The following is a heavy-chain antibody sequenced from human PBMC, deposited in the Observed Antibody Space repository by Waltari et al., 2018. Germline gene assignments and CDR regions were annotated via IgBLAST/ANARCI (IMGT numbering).Heavy chain of an antibody. V-gene: IGHV5-51*01. CDR1: VSSFPSYW. J-gene: IGHJ4*02. CDR3: ARRSGYIVATSPFDY. Sequence: EVQLVQSGAEVKKPGEALKISCTGSVSSFPSYWTRWGRTLPGEGLEWMGIIYPGDADTRYSPSFQGQVTISADKSISTAYLQWSSLKASDTAMYYCARRSGYIVATSPFDYWGQGTLVTVSS. D-gene: IGHD5-12*01. CDR2: IYPGDADT.